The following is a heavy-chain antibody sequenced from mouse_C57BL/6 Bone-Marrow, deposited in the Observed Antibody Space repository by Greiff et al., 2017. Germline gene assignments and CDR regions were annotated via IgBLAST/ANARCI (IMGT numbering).Heavy chain of an antibody. CDR2: INPSSGYT. V-gene: IGHV1-4*01. CDR3: ARYYGSSYWYFDV. Sequence: QVQLKQSGAELARPGASVKMSCKASGYTFTSYTMHWVKQRPGQGLEWIGYINPSSGYTKYNQKFKDKATLTADKSSSKAYMQRSSLTSEDSAVYYCARYYGSSYWYFDVWGTGTTVTVSS. CDR1: GYTFTSYT. J-gene: IGHJ1*03. D-gene: IGHD1-1*01.